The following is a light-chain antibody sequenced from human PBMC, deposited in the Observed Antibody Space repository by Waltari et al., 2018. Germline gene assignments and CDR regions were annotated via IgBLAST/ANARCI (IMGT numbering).Light chain of an antibody. V-gene: IGKV1-27*01. CDR1: QGISNY. J-gene: IGKJ4*01. CDR3: QKYNSAPPLT. Sequence: DIQMTQSPSSLSASVGDRVTITCRASQGISNYLAWYQQKQGKVPKLLVYAASTLQSVVPSRFSGSGSGTDFTLTISSLQPEDVATYYCQKYNSAPPLTFGGGTKVEIK. CDR2: AAS.